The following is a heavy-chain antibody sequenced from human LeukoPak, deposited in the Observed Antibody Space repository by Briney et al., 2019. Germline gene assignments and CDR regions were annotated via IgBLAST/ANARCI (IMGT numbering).Heavy chain of an antibody. CDR1: GGSISSSNW. D-gene: IGHD5-12*01. V-gene: IGHV4-4*02. J-gene: IGHJ4*02. Sequence: SGTLSLTCAVSGGSISSSNWWSWVRQPPGKGLEWIGEIYHSGGTNYNPSLKSRVTISVDKSKNQFSLKLSSVTAADTAVYYCASSWISNRPFDYWGQGTLVTVSS. CDR2: IYHSGGT. CDR3: ASSWISNRPFDY.